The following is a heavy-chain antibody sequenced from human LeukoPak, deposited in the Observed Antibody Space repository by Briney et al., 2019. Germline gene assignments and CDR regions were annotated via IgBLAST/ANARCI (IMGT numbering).Heavy chain of an antibody. V-gene: IGHV3-30*02. Sequence: GGSLRLSCAASGFTFSSYGMHWVRQAPGKGLEWVAFIRYYGSNKYYADSVKGRFTISRDNSKNTLYLQMNSLRAEDTAVYYCAKDGTTYYDFWSGYYTPYYFDYWGQGTLVTVSS. CDR2: IRYYGSNK. CDR1: GFTFSSYG. CDR3: AKDGTTYYDFWSGYYTPYYFDY. J-gene: IGHJ4*02. D-gene: IGHD3-3*01.